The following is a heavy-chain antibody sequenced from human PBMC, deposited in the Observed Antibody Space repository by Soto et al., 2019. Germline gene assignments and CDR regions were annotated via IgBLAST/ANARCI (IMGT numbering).Heavy chain of an antibody. D-gene: IGHD4-17*01. CDR2: IYHSGST. Sequence: QVQLQESGPGLVKPSGTLSLTCAVSSGSISRSNCWSWVRQPPGTGLEWIGEIYHSGSTNYNPSLNSRVNISVDKSKNQFSLKLSSVTAADTAVYYCARRTVTDDYYDYMDVWGKGTTVTVSS. V-gene: IGHV4-4*02. CDR3: ARRTVTDDYYDYMDV. J-gene: IGHJ6*03. CDR1: SGSISRSNC.